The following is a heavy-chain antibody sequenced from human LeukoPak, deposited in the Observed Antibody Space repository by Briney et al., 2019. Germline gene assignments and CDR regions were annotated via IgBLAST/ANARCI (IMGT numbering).Heavy chain of an antibody. CDR3: EKDHFRGLTTVKTPGY. CDR2: ISGSGDST. CDR1: GFSFSGAW. D-gene: IGHD4-23*01. J-gene: IGHJ4*02. V-gene: IGHV3-23*01. Sequence: GGSLRLSCAASGFSFSGAWMSWVRQAPGKGLEWVSAISGSGDSTYYADSVKGRFTISRDNSKNTLYLQVNSLRAEDTAVYYCEKDHFRGLTTVKTPGYWGQGTLVTVSS.